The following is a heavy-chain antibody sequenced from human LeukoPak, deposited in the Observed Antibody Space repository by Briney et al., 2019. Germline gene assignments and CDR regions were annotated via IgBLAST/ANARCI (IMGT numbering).Heavy chain of an antibody. V-gene: IGHV4-39*01. D-gene: IGHD3-3*01. CDR1: GGSISSSSYY. CDR3: ARGGISTWFDP. CDR2: IYYSGST. J-gene: IGHJ5*02. Sequence: SEALSLTCTVSGGSISSSSYYWGWIRQPPGKGLEWIGSIYYSGSTYYNPSLKSRVTISVDTSKNQFSLRLSSVTAADTAVYYCARGGISTWFDPWGQGTLVTVSS.